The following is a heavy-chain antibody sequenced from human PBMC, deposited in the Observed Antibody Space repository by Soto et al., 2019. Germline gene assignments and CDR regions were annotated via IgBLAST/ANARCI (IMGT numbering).Heavy chain of an antibody. J-gene: IGHJ4*02. D-gene: IGHD1-26*01. CDR2: IWYDGSNK. Sequence: QVQLVESGGGVVQPGRSLRLSCAASGFTFSSYGMYWVRQAPGKGLVWVAVIWYDGSNKYYAYSVKGRFTISRDNSNNTLYLQMNSLRAEDTAVYYCARDGWGILGVTGDDYWGQGTLVTVSS. V-gene: IGHV3-33*01. CDR3: ARDGWGILGVTGDDY. CDR1: GFTFSSYG.